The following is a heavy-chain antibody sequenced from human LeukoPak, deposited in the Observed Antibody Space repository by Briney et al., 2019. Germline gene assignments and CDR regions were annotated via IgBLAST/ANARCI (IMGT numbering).Heavy chain of an antibody. Sequence: GGSLRLSCAASGFTFSSYSMNWVRQAPGKGLEWVSSISSSSSYIYYADSVKGRFTISRDNAKNSLYLQMNSLRAEDTAVYYCARDRFRGTVMVQRGYWGQGTLVTVSS. CDR2: ISSSSSYI. J-gene: IGHJ4*02. V-gene: IGHV3-21*01. CDR1: GFTFSSYS. D-gene: IGHD5-18*01. CDR3: ARDRFRGTVMVQRGY.